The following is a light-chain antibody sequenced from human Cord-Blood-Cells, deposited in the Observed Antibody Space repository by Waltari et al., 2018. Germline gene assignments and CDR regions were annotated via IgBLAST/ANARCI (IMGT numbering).Light chain of an antibody. J-gene: IGLJ3*02. CDR2: DVS. Sequence: QSALTQPASVSGSPGQSITISCTGTSSDVGGYNYVSWYQQHPGKAPKLMLYDVSNRPSGVSNRFSGSKSGNTASLTISGLQAEDEADYYCSSYTSSSTLVCGGGTKLTVL. CDR3: SSYTSSSTLV. V-gene: IGLV2-14*03. CDR1: SSDVGGYNY.